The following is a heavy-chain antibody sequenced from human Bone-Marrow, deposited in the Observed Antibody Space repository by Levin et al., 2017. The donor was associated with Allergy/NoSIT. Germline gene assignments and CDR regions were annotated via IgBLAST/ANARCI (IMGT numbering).Heavy chain of an antibody. CDR2: ISSGSSTI. Sequence: GESLKISCAASGFTFSDYYMSWIRQAPGKGLEWVSYISSGSSTIYYADSVKGRFTISRDNAKNSLFLQMDSLRAEDTAVYYCSRYRLGYCSGGNCYSAYDYYGMDVWGQGTTVTVSS. V-gene: IGHV3-11*01. CDR1: GFTFSDYY. J-gene: IGHJ6*02. CDR3: SRYRLGYCSGGNCYSAYDYYGMDV. D-gene: IGHD2-15*01.